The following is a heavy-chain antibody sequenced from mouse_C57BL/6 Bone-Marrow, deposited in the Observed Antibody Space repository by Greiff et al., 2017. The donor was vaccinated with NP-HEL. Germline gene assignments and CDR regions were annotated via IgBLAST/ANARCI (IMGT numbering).Heavy chain of an antibody. V-gene: IGHV1-80*01. Sequence: VKLQQSGAELVKPGASVKISCKASGYAFSSYWMNWVKQRPGKGLEWIGQIYPGDGDTNYNGKFKGKATLTADKSSSTAYMQLSSLTSEDSAVYFCARTLYYYGSSPYYYAMDYWGQGTSVTVSS. CDR1: GYAFSSYW. J-gene: IGHJ4*01. CDR3: ARTLYYYGSSPYYYAMDY. D-gene: IGHD1-1*01. CDR2: IYPGDGDT.